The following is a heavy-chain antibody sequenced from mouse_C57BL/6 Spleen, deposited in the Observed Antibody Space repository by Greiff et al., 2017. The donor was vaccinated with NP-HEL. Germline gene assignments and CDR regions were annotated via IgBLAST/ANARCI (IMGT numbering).Heavy chain of an antibody. CDR1: GFNIKDYY. J-gene: IGHJ3*01. D-gene: IGHD1-1*01. CDR3: ARDYGSSYGTWFAY. CDR2: IDPEDGET. V-gene: IGHV14-2*01. Sequence: EVQRVESGAELVKPGASVKLSCTASGFNIKDYYMHWVKQRTEQGLEWIGRIDPEDGETKYAPKFQGKATITADTSSNTAYLQLSSLTSEDTAVYYCARDYGSSYGTWFAYWGQGTLVTVSA.